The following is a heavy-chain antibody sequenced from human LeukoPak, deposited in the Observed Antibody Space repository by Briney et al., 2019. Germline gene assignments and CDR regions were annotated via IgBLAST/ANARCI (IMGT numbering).Heavy chain of an antibody. Sequence: SETLSLTCAVYGGSFSGYYWSWIRQPPGKGLEWIGEINHSGSTNYNPSLKSRVTISVDTSKNQFSLKLSSVTAADTAVYYCASDMVRKKFGYWGQGTLVTVSS. J-gene: IGHJ4*02. V-gene: IGHV4-34*01. CDR2: INHSGST. D-gene: IGHD3-10*01. CDR3: ASDMVRKKFGY. CDR1: GGSFSGYY.